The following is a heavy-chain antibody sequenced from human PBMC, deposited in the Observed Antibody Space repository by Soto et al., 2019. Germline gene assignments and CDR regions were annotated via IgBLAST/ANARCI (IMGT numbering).Heavy chain of an antibody. CDR3: AMNYGDRPEYFKH. Sequence: QVPLVQSGPDLKRPGASMKVSCQASGYTFTSYGISWVRQAPGQGLEWMAWISPLKGRTQYSQKAQGRVTVSTDTSSKTAYMEITTLRVDDTAVYYCAMNYGDRPEYFKHWGQGTLVTVS. J-gene: IGHJ1*01. D-gene: IGHD4-17*01. CDR2: ISPLKGRT. CDR1: GYTFTSYG. V-gene: IGHV1-18*04.